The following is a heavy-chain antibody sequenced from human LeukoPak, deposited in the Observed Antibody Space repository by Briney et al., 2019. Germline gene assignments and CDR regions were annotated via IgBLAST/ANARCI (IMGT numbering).Heavy chain of an antibody. J-gene: IGHJ6*03. CDR2: ISSSVTTI. D-gene: IGHD6-6*01. V-gene: IGHV3-48*01. CDR1: GFTLNSYD. CDR3: ASRGSSSSAFVNYYYMDV. Sequence: GGSLRLSCAASGFTLNSYDMNWVRQAPGKGLEWGSYISSSVTTIYYADSVKGRFTISRDNAKNSLYLQMNSLRAEDTAVYYCASRGSSSSAFVNYYYMDVWGKGTTVTVSS.